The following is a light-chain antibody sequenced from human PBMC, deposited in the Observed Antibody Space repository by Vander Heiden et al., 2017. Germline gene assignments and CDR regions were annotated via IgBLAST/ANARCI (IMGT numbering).Light chain of an antibody. CDR3: SSYTSSSSVV. CDR1: SSDVGGYNY. CDR2: EVS. Sequence: QSALTQPASVAGSPGQSITISCTGTSSDVGGYNYVSWYQQHPGKAPKLMIYEVSKRPAGVSKRFSGSKSGNTAALTISGLQAEDEADYYCSSYTSSSSVVFGGGTKRTVL. V-gene: IGLV2-14*01. J-gene: IGLJ2*01.